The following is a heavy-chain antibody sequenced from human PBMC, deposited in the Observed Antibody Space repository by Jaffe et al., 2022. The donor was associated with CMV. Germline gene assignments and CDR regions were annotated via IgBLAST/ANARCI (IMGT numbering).Heavy chain of an antibody. Sequence: EVQLLESGGGLVQPGGSLRLSCAASGFTFSSYAMSWVRQAPGKGLEWVSAISGSGGSTYYADSVKGRFTISRDNSKNTLYLQMNSLRAEDTAVYYCAKDLETYYDFWSGNDAFDIWGQGTMVTVSS. CDR1: GFTFSSYA. CDR2: ISGSGGST. V-gene: IGHV3-23*01. J-gene: IGHJ3*02. CDR3: AKDLETYYDFWSGNDAFDI. D-gene: IGHD3-3*01.